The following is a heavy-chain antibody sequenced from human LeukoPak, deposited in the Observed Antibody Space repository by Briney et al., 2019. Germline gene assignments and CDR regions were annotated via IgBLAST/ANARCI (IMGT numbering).Heavy chain of an antibody. CDR2: INPNSGGT. CDR1: GYTFTDYY. J-gene: IGHJ4*02. CDR3: ARMGEYSYIDY. D-gene: IGHD5-18*01. V-gene: IGHV1-2*02. Sequence: ASVKDSCKASGYTFTDYYMHWVRQAPGQGLEWMGWINPNSGGTKYAQKFQGRVTMTRDTSISTAYMELSRLRSDDTAVYYCARMGEYSYIDYWGQGTLVTVSS.